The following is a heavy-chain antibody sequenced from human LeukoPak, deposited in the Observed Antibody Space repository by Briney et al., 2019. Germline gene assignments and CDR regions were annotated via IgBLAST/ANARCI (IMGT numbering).Heavy chain of an antibody. Sequence: PSETLSLTCSVSGGSISSSTYYWGWIRQPPGKGLGWFATINYSGTTHYNPSLKSRVTVSADTSKNQFSLKLNSVTAADTAVYYCARDWWSSGWSLLDYYMDVWGKGTTVTVSS. CDR3: ARDWWSSGWSLLDYYMDV. CDR1: GGSISSSTYY. V-gene: IGHV4-39*07. J-gene: IGHJ6*03. D-gene: IGHD6-19*01. CDR2: INYSGTT.